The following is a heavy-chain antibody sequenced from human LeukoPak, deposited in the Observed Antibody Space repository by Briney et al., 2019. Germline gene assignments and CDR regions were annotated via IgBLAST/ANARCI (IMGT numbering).Heavy chain of an antibody. CDR3: AKGNRWFGELWWEGY. Sequence: PGGSLRLSCAASGFTFSSYGMSWVRQAPGKGLEWVSAISGSGGSTYYADSVKGRFTISRDNSKNTLYLQMNSLRAEDTAVYYCAKGNRWFGELWWEGYWGQGTLVTVSS. CDR1: GFTFSSYG. CDR2: ISGSGGST. D-gene: IGHD3-10*01. J-gene: IGHJ4*02. V-gene: IGHV3-23*01.